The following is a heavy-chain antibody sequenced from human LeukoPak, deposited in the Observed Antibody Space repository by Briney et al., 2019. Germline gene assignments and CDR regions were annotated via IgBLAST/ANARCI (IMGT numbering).Heavy chain of an antibody. CDR3: ARHHLESGLVY. D-gene: IGHD6-25*01. CDR2: IYPGDSDT. Sequence: GESLKISCKGSGYSFSTYWIGWARQMPGKGLEWMGIIYPGDSDTRYSPSFQGQVTISADKSFSTAYLQWSSLKASDTAMYYRARHHLESGLVYWGQGTLVTVSS. J-gene: IGHJ4*02. V-gene: IGHV5-51*01. CDR1: GYSFSTYW.